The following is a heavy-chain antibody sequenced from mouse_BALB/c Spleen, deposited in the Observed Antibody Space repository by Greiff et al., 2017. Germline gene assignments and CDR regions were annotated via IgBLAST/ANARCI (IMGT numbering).Heavy chain of an antibody. V-gene: IGHV1-18*01. J-gene: IGHJ1*01. Sequence: VQLKQSGPELVKPGASVKIPCKASGYTFTDYNMDWVKQSHGKSLEWIGDINPNNGGTIYNQKFKGKATLTVDKSSSTAYMELRSLTSEDTAVYYCARSPTAYWYFDVWGAGTTVTVSA. CDR2: INPNNGGT. D-gene: IGHD1-2*01. CDR3: ARSPTAYWYFDV. CDR1: GYTFTDYN.